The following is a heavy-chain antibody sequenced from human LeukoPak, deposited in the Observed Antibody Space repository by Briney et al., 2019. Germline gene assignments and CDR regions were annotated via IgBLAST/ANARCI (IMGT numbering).Heavy chain of an antibody. CDR3: ARDWTGWSFDP. Sequence: GGSLRLSCAASGFTFSSYEMNWVRQAPGKGLEWVSYISSSGSTIYYADSVKGRFTISRDNAKNSLYLQMNSLRAEDTAVYYCARDWTGWSFDPWGQGTLVTASS. V-gene: IGHV3-48*03. CDR2: ISSSGSTI. CDR1: GFTFSSYE. D-gene: IGHD3/OR15-3a*01. J-gene: IGHJ5*02.